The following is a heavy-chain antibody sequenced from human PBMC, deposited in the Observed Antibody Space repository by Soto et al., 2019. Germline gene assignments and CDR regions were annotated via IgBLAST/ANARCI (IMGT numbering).Heavy chain of an antibody. Sequence: QVQLQESGPGLVKPSGTLSLTCAVSGGSISSSNWWSWVRQPPGKGLEWIGEIYHSGSTNYNPSLKSRVTISVDKSKNQFALKLSSVTAADTAVYSCASGYYDYVWGSYRPGGMDVWGQGTTVTVSS. CDR3: ASGYYDYVWGSYRPGGMDV. D-gene: IGHD3-16*02. CDR1: GGSISSSNW. CDR2: IYHSGST. V-gene: IGHV4-4*02. J-gene: IGHJ6*02.